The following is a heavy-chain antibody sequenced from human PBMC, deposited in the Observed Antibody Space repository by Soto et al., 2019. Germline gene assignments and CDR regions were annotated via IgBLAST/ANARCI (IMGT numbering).Heavy chain of an antibody. CDR2: ISYDGSNK. CDR1: GFTFSSYA. D-gene: IGHD6-13*01. Sequence: QVQLVESGGGVVQPGRSLRLSCAASGFTFSSYAMHWVRQAPGKGLEWVAVISYDGSNKYYAVSVKGRFTISRDNSKNPLYLQMNSLRAEDTAVYYCAREEAAAGTSPFDYWGQGTLVTVSS. CDR3: AREEAAAGTSPFDY. V-gene: IGHV3-30-3*01. J-gene: IGHJ4*02.